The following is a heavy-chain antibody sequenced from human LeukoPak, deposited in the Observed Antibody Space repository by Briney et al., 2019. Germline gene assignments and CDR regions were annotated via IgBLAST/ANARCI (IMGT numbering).Heavy chain of an antibody. J-gene: IGHJ4*02. CDR1: GYSFTSYW. CDR3: ARRAWQQLDDY. Sequence: GESLKISCKGSGYSFTSYWIGWVRQMRGKGLEWMGIIYPGDSDTRYSPPFQGQVTISADKSISTAYLQWSSLKASDTAMYYCARRAWQQLDDYWGQGTLVTVSS. CDR2: IYPGDSDT. D-gene: IGHD4-11*01. V-gene: IGHV5-51*01.